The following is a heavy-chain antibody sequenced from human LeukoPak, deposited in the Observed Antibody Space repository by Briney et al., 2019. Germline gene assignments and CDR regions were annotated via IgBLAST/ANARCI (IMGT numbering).Heavy chain of an antibody. CDR3: ARRLTPFLEWLSRYYFDY. J-gene: IGHJ4*02. D-gene: IGHD3-3*01. V-gene: IGHV4-34*01. CDR1: GGSFSGYY. CDR2: INHSGST. Sequence: TSETPSLTCAVYGGSFSGYYWSWIRQPPGKGLEWIGEINHSGSTNYNPSLKSRVTISVDTSKNQFSLKLSSVTAADTAVYYCARRLTPFLEWLSRYYFDYWGQGTLVTVSS.